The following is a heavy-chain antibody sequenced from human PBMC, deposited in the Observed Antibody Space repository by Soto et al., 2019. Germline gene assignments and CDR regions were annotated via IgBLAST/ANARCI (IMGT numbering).Heavy chain of an antibody. V-gene: IGHV1-18*01. D-gene: IGHD1-26*01. Sequence: QVQLVQSGAEVRKPGASVKVSCKASGSTFTSYGLTWVRQAPGQGLEWMGWISAHNGNTNYAQKLQGRVTMTTGTSTSTGYMELRSLRSDDTAVYYCARSREGGSGRYFDYWCQGTLVTVSS. CDR3: ARSREGGSGRYFDY. CDR2: ISAHNGNT. J-gene: IGHJ4*02. CDR1: GSTFTSYG.